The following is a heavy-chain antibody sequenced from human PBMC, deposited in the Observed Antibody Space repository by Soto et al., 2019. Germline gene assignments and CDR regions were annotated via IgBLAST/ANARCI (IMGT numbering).Heavy chain of an antibody. CDR2: IYHTGST. D-gene: IGHD2-2*01. CDR1: GSSISSGDHY. CDR3: ARAVIPAAPYAY. V-gene: IGHV4-30-4*01. J-gene: IGHJ4*02. Sequence: SETLSLTCTVSGSSISSGDHYWSWIRQPPGKGLEWIGYIYHTGSTYFNPSLKSRISMSVDTSKNQIYLNVTSVTAADAAVYFCARAVIPAAPYAYWGQGTLVTVSS.